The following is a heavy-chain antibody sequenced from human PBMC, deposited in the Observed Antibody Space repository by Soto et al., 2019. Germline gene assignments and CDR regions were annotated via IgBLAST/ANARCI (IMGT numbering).Heavy chain of an antibody. Sequence: AETLSLTCTISNGSIVSYYWTWIRQPPGKGLEGVGQIYYSGSTNYNPSLKSRLTLSLDTSKNQFSLKLTSVTAADTAVYYYARVGRLITAAGLLDAWGQGTLVTVSS. CDR2: IYYSGST. D-gene: IGHD6-13*01. V-gene: IGHV4-59*01. CDR3: ARVGRLITAAGLLDA. CDR1: NGSIVSYY. J-gene: IGHJ5*02.